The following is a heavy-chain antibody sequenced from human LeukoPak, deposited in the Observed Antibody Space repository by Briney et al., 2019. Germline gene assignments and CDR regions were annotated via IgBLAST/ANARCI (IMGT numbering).Heavy chain of an antibody. CDR2: IKHDGSEK. CDR1: GFTFSSYG. Sequence: GGSLRLSCAASGFTFSSYGMHWVRQAPGKGLEWVASIKHDGSEKYYVDSVRGRFTIPRDNTMNSLYLQMSSLRAEDTAVYYCATDRGWRTSGYYLYYFEYWGQGTLVTFSS. J-gene: IGHJ4*02. V-gene: IGHV3-7*01. D-gene: IGHD3-3*01. CDR3: ATDRGWRTSGYYLYYFEY.